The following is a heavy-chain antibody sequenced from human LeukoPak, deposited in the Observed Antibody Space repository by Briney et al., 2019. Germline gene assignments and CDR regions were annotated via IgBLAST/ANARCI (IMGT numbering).Heavy chain of an antibody. Sequence: SVKVSCKASGYSFTSYGITWVRQAPGQGLEWMGGIIPIFGTANYAQKFQGRVSITADGSTSTAFMELSSLRSEDTAVYYCAREWGLESSGYYYAYWGQGTLVTVSS. CDR1: GYSFTSYG. CDR3: AREWGLESSGYYYAY. J-gene: IGHJ4*02. CDR2: IIPIFGTA. D-gene: IGHD3-22*01. V-gene: IGHV1-69*13.